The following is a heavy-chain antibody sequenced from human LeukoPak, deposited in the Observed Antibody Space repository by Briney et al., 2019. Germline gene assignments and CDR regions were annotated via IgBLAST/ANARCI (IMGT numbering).Heavy chain of an antibody. J-gene: IGHJ4*02. CDR1: GGSISSSSHY. CDR3: ARLRGSSGYYPGGSDY. D-gene: IGHD3-22*01. CDR2: MYYRGST. Sequence: SETLSLTCTVSGGSISSSSHYWGWIRQPPGKGLEWIGSMYYRGSTYYNPSLKSRVTISVDTSKNQFSLKLSSVTAADTAVYYCARLRGSSGYYPGGSDYWGQGTLVTVSS. V-gene: IGHV4-39*01.